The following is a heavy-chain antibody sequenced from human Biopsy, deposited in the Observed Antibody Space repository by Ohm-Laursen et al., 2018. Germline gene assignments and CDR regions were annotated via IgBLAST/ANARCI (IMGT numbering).Heavy chain of an antibody. Sequence: SLRLSCAASGFTFDDYAMHWVRQAPGKGLAWVSGITWNSGSIGYADSVKGRFSIFRDNAKHSLYLQMNSLRAEDTALYYCAKDLGQVTAAIGYWGQGTLVTVSS. V-gene: IGHV3-9*01. CDR2: ITWNSGSI. D-gene: IGHD2-21*02. CDR3: AKDLGQVTAAIGY. J-gene: IGHJ4*02. CDR1: GFTFDDYA.